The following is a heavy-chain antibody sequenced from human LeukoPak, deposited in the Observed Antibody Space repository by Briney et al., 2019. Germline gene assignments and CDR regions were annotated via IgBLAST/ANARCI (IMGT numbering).Heavy chain of an antibody. V-gene: IGHV3-33*01. CDR1: GSTFSSYG. D-gene: IGHD5-12*01. CDR2: IWYDGSKK. Sequence: GGPLRLSCAASGSTFSSYGMHWVRQAPGKGLEWVAVIWYDGSKKYYADSVKGRFTISRDSSKNTLYLQMNSLRVEDTAVYYCARDVEGGYPYYYYGLDVWGQGTTVTVSS. J-gene: IGHJ6*02. CDR3: ARDVEGGYPYYYYGLDV.